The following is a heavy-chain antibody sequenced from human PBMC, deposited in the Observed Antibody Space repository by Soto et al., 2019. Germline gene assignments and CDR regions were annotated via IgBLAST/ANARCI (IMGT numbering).Heavy chain of an antibody. Sequence: SETLSLTCTVSGGSISSYYWSWIRQPPGEGLEWIGRIYTSGSTNYNPSLKSRVTMSVDTSKNQFSLKLSSVTAADTAVYYCASTHSSSWEYFDYWGQGTLVTVSS. J-gene: IGHJ4*02. CDR2: IYTSGST. D-gene: IGHD6-13*01. CDR3: ASTHSSSWEYFDY. CDR1: GGSISSYY. V-gene: IGHV4-4*07.